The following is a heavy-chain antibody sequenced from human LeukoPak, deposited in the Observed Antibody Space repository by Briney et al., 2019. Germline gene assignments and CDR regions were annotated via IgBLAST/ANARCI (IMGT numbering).Heavy chain of an antibody. D-gene: IGHD1-26*01. Sequence: PSETLSLTCAVYGGSFSGYYWSWIRQPPGKGLEWIGGINHSGSTNYNPSLKSRVTISVDTSKNQFSLKLSSVTAADTAVYYCARGSVWYSGSYYALWVRAFDIWGQGTMVTVSS. J-gene: IGHJ3*02. CDR2: INHSGST. V-gene: IGHV4-34*01. CDR3: ARGSVWYSGSYYALWVRAFDI. CDR1: GGSFSGYY.